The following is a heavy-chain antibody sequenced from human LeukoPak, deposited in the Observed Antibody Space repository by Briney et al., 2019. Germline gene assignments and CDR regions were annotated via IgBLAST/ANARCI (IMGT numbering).Heavy chain of an antibody. CDR1: GFSVTNIY. J-gene: IGHJ4*02. V-gene: IGHV3-53*01. D-gene: IGHD6-13*01. Sequence: GGSLRLSCAASGFSVTNIYITWVRQAPGKGLEWVSVMYTGGTPYYADSVKGRFTISRDISKNTLYLQMTSLRAEDTAVYYCARGAATGPTLGFDYWGQGTLVTVSS. CDR3: ARGAATGPTLGFDY. CDR2: MYTGGTP.